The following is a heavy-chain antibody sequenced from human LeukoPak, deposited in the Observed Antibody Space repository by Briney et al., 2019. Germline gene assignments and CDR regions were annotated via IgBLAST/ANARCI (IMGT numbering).Heavy chain of an antibody. Sequence: GGSLRLSCAASGFTVSSNSMSWVRQAPGKGLEWVSVIYSGGSTKYADSVKGRFTISRDNSKNTLYLQMNSLRAEDTAVYYCAKGGGYYGPWYFDLWGRGTLVTVSS. CDR1: GFTVSSNS. CDR2: IYSGGST. V-gene: IGHV3-66*02. CDR3: AKGGGYYGPWYFDL. D-gene: IGHD3-10*01. J-gene: IGHJ2*01.